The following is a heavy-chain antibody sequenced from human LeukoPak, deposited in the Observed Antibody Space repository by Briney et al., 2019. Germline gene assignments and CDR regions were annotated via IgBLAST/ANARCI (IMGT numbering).Heavy chain of an antibody. CDR3: ARDHLYGSGSYYFGEYYYYGMDV. CDR1: GFTFSSYW. J-gene: IGHJ6*02. D-gene: IGHD3-10*01. CDR2: IKQDGSEK. Sequence: GGSLRLSCAASGFTFSSYWMSRVRQAPGKGLEWVANIKQDGSEKYYVDSVKGRFTISRDNAKNSLYLQMNSLRAEDTAVYYCARDHLYGSGSYYFGEYYYYGMDVWGQGTTVTVSS. V-gene: IGHV3-7*01.